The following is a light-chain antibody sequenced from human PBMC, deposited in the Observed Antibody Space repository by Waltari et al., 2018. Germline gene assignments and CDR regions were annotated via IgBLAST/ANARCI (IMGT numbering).Light chain of an antibody. CDR3: SSYAGSNKGV. Sequence: QSALTSPPPASGSPGPSVNIPCTGTSSDVGGYNLFPWYQQHPGQAPKLMIYEVSKRPSGVPDRFSGSKSGNTASLTVSGLQAEDEADYYCSSYAGSNKGVFGGGTKLTVL. V-gene: IGLV2-8*01. CDR2: EVS. J-gene: IGLJ2*01. CDR1: SSDVGGYNL.